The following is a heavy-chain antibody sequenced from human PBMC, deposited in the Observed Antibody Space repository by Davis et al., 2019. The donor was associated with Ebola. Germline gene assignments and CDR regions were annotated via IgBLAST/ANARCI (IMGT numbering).Heavy chain of an antibody. V-gene: IGHV5-51*01. Sequence: GESLKISCKASGYTYTRYWIVWVRQMPGKGLEWMGIIYPGDSDTRYSPSFLGQVIFSADKSMSTAYLQWSSLKASDTATYYCARAPYYYDVSGFYVDYWGQGTLVTVSS. CDR3: ARAPYYYDVSGFYVDY. CDR2: IYPGDSDT. J-gene: IGHJ4*02. CDR1: GYTYTRYW. D-gene: IGHD3-22*01.